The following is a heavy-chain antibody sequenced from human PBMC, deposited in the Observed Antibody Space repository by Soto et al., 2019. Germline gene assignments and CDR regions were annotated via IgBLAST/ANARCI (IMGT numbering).Heavy chain of an antibody. CDR2: INTGNGDT. V-gene: IGHV1-3*04. J-gene: IGHJ4*02. D-gene: IGHD1-26*01. CDR3: ARTSGSYDY. Sequence: QVQLVQSGAEEKKPGDSVKVACKASGYTFTNYAMHWVRQAPGQRLEWMGWINTGNGDTKYSQKFQGRVTITRDTSASTAYMELSSLRSEDTAVYYCARTSGSYDYWGQGTLVTVSS. CDR1: GYTFTNYA.